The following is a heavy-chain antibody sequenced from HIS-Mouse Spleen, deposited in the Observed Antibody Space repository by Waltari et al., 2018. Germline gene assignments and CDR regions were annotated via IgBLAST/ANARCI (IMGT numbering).Heavy chain of an antibody. CDR3: AREIPYSSSWYDWYFDL. CDR1: GGSISSSSYY. Sequence: QLQLQESGPGLVKPSETLSLTCTVSGGSISSSSYYLGWIRQPPGKGLEWIGNIDYSGSTYYNPSLKRRVTISVDTSKNQFSLKLSSVTAADTAVYYCAREIPYSSSWYDWYFDLWGRGTLVTVSS. J-gene: IGHJ2*01. CDR2: IDYSGST. D-gene: IGHD6-13*01. V-gene: IGHV4-39*07.